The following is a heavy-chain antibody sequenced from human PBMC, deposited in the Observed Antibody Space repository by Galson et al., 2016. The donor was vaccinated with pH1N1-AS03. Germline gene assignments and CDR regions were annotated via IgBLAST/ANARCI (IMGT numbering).Heavy chain of an antibody. CDR2: INAGNGNT. CDR1: GYTFTSYA. Sequence: SVKVSCKASGYTFTSYAMHWVRQARGQRLEWMGWINAGNGNTKYSQKFQGRVTITRDTSASTAYMELSSLRSEDTAVYYCARDRGSGYDLFDYYYGMDVWGQGTTVTVSS. V-gene: IGHV1-3*01. CDR3: ARDRGSGYDLFDYYYGMDV. J-gene: IGHJ6*02. D-gene: IGHD5-12*01.